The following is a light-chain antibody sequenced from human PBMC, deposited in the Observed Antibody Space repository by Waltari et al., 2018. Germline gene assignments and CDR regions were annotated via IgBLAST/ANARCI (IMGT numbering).Light chain of an antibody. CDR2: WAS. CDR1: QSILYSPSNQNY. Sequence: DIVMTQSPDSLAVSPGERATINRKSSQSILYSPSNQNYLAWYQQKPGQPPKVLIYWASTRESGVPDRFSGSGSGTDFTLTISNLQAEDVAVYYCQQYYSIGGTFGQGTRVDIK. CDR3: QQYYSIGGT. J-gene: IGKJ1*01. V-gene: IGKV4-1*01.